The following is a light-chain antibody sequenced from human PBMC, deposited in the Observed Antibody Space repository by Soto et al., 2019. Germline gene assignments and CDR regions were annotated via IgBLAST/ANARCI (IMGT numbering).Light chain of an antibody. V-gene: IGKV1-33*01. Sequence: DIQMTQSPSYLSTSVGERVTITCRANEDISNYLNWYQQKPGRAPKLLIYDASTLETGVPSRFSGSGSGTHFTFTISSLQPEDVGTYYCQQYENLRLHTFGPGTKL. CDR3: QQYENLRLHT. J-gene: IGKJ2*01. CDR1: EDISNY. CDR2: DAS.